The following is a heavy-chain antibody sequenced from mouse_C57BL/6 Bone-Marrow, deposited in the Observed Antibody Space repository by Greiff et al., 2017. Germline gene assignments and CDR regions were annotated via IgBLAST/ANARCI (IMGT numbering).Heavy chain of an antibody. D-gene: IGHD1-1*01. CDR1: GYSFTDYN. J-gene: IGHJ3*01. CDR3: ASVYGSSYEAY. V-gene: IGHV1-39*01. Sequence: VQLQQSGPELVKPGASVKISCKASGYSFTDYNMNWVKQSHEKSLEWIGVINPNYGTTSYNQKFKGKATLTVDQSSSPAYMQLNGLTSEEAAVYYCASVYGSSYEAYWGQGTLVTVSA. CDR2: INPNYGTT.